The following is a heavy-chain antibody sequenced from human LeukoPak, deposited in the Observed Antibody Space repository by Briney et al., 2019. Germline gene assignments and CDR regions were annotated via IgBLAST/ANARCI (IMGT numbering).Heavy chain of an antibody. CDR1: GYTFTGYY. V-gene: IGHV1-2*02. Sequence: ASVKVSCKASGYTFTGYYMHWVRQAPGQGLEWMGWINPNSGGTNYAQKFQGRVTMTRDTSISTAYMELRSLRSDDTAVYYCARHPGLQYYYDSSGYLDYWGQGTLVTVSS. J-gene: IGHJ4*02. D-gene: IGHD3-22*01. CDR3: ARHPGLQYYYDSSGYLDY. CDR2: INPNSGGT.